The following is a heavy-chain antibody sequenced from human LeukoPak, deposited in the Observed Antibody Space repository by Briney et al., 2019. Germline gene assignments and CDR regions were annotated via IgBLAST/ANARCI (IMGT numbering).Heavy chain of an antibody. D-gene: IGHD5-18*01. CDR3: AKGLRGYSYGYDY. V-gene: IGHV3-9*01. J-gene: IGHJ4*02. CDR2: ISWNSGSI. Sequence: AGGSLRLSCAASGFTFSSYSMNWVRQAPGKGLEWVSSISWNSGSIVYADSVKGRFTISRDNAKKSLYLQMNSLRAEDTALYYCAKGLRGYSYGYDYWGQGTLVTVSS. CDR1: GFTFSSYS.